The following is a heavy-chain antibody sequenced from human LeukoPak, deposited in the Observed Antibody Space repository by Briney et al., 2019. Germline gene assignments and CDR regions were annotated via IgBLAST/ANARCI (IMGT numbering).Heavy chain of an antibody. CDR1: GGSIGSYY. CDR3: ARSELLWFGGVNSGFDY. D-gene: IGHD3-10*01. Sequence: SETLSLTFTVSGGSIGSYYWSWIRQPPGKGLEWIGYVYYSGSTNYNPSLKSRVTISVDTSKNQFSLKLNSVTAADTAVYYCARSELLWFGGVNSGFDYWGQGTLVTVSS. CDR2: VYYSGST. V-gene: IGHV4-59*01. J-gene: IGHJ4*02.